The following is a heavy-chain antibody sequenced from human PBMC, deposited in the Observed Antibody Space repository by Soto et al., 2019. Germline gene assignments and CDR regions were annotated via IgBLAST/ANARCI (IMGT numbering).Heavy chain of an antibody. J-gene: IGHJ4*02. CDR3: AREGRYGDSGDY. D-gene: IGHD4-17*01. Sequence: QVPLVQSGAEVKKPGASVKVSCKASGYTFTSYTIHWVRQAPGQRLEWMGWINAGNGNTKYSQKFQRSITITRDTSATTAYMELSSLRSEDTDIYYCAREGRYGDSGDYWGQGTLVTVSS. V-gene: IGHV1-3*01. CDR2: INAGNGNT. CDR1: GYTFTSYT.